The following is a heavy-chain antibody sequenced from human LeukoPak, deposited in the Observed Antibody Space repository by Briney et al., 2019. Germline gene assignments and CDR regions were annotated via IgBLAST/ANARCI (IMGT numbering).Heavy chain of an antibody. CDR3: ARDIGMSGRKPTFDY. CDR1: RFTFSNYA. D-gene: IGHD6-19*01. Sequence: GRSLRLSCAASRFTFSNYALHWVRQAPGKGLEWVTLISYDGSNKYYADSVKGRFTISRDNSKNTLYLQMNSLRVEDTGVYYCARDIGMSGRKPTFDYWGQGTLVTVSS. V-gene: IGHV3-30*04. CDR2: ISYDGSNK. J-gene: IGHJ4*02.